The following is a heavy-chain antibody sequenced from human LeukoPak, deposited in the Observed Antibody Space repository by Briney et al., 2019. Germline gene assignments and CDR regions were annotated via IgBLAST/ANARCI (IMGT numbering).Heavy chain of an antibody. J-gene: IGHJ4*02. CDR1: GFTFGDYA. CDR2: IRRKGYGGTT. Sequence: GGSLRLSCTASGFTFGDYAMTWVRQAPGKGLEWVGFIRRKGYGGTTEYAASVKGRFTISRDDYKSIAYLQMNSLKTEDTAVYYCSRARETSGYYSAYWGQGTLVTVSS. V-gene: IGHV3-49*04. CDR3: SRARETSGYYSAY. D-gene: IGHD3-3*01.